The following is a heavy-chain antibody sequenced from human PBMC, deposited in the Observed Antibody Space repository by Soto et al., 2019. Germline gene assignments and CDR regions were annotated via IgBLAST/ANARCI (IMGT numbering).Heavy chain of an antibody. J-gene: IGHJ6*02. CDR1: GGSISSSY. V-gene: IGHV4-59*01. D-gene: IGHD5-18*01. CDR3: ARGHRAMEYYYYYGMDV. Sequence: PSETLSLTCSVSGGSISSSYWSWIRQPPGKGLEWIGYISYSGSTTYNPSLKSRITLSVDTSKNQFSLRVSSVTAADTAVYYCARGHRAMEYYYYYGMDVWGQGTTVTVS. CDR2: ISYSGST.